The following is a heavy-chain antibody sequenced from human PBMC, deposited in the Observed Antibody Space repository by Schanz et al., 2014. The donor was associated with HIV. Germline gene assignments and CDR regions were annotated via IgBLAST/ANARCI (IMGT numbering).Heavy chain of an antibody. CDR2: ISSSSTYI. CDR3: ASQGLRFSFWLDY. D-gene: IGHD4-17*01. V-gene: IGHV3-21*01. CDR1: GFTFSNYA. J-gene: IGHJ4*02. Sequence: EVQLLESGGGLVQPGGSLRLSCAASGFTFSNYAMSWVRQAPGKGLEWVSSISSSSTYIYYADSVKGRFTISRDNAKNSLYLHMNSLRAEDTAVYGCASQGLRFSFWLDYWGQGALVTVSS.